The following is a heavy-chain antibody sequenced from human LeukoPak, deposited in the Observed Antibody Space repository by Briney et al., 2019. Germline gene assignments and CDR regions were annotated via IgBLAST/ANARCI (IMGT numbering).Heavy chain of an antibody. J-gene: IGHJ4*02. V-gene: IGHV4-34*01. Sequence: SETLSLTCAVYGGSFSGYYWSWIRQPPGKGLERIGEINHSGSTNYNPSLKSRVTISVDTSKNQFSLKLSSVTAADTAVYYCATTLVRGVITHDYWGQGTLVTVSS. CDR2: INHSGST. CDR3: ATTLVRGVITHDY. CDR1: GGSFSGYY. D-gene: IGHD3-10*02.